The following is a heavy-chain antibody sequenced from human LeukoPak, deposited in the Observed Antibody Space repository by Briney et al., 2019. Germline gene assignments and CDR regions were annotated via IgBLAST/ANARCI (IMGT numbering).Heavy chain of an antibody. J-gene: IGHJ4*02. CDR1: GLTFSNAW. V-gene: IGHV3-7*04. CDR3: ARDYGSGNFDY. D-gene: IGHD3-10*01. CDR2: IKQDGSEK. Sequence: PGRSLRLSCAVSGLTFSNAWMSWVRQAPGKGLEWVAGIKQDGSEKYYVDSVKGRFTISRDNAKNSLYLQMNSLRAEDTAVYYCARDYGSGNFDYWGQGTLVTVSA.